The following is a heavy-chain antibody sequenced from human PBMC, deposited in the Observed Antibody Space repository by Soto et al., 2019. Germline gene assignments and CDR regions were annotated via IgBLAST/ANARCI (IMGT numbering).Heavy chain of an antibody. CDR3: ARDAGIAAAGTSDWFDP. D-gene: IGHD6-13*01. V-gene: IGHV4-31*03. Sequence: PSETLSLTCTVSGGSISSGGYYWSWIRQHPGKGLEWIGYIYYSGSTYYNPSLKSRVTISVDTSKNQFSLKLSSVTAADTAVYYCARDAGIAAAGTSDWFDPWGQGTLVTVSS. CDR1: GGSISSGGYY. J-gene: IGHJ5*02. CDR2: IYYSGST.